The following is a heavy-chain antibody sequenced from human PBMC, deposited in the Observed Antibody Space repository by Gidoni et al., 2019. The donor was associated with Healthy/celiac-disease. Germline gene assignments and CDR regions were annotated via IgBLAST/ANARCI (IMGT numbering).Heavy chain of an antibody. Sequence: EVQLVESGGGLVKPGGSLRLSCAASGFTFISHSRNWVRQVPGKGLEWGSSISSSSSYIYYADSVKGRFTSSRDNAKNSLYLQMNSLRAEDTAVYYCARDMRVAARPYYFDYWGQGTLVTVSS. CDR3: ARDMRVAARPYYFDY. CDR2: ISSSSSYI. J-gene: IGHJ4*02. V-gene: IGHV3-21*01. CDR1: GFTFISHS. D-gene: IGHD6-6*01.